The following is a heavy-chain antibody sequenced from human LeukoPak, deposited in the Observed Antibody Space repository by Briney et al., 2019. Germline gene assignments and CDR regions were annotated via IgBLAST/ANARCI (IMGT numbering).Heavy chain of an antibody. CDR2: IKSDGSST. Sequence: PGGSLRLSCAVSGFTFSSYWMHWVRQAPGKGLVWVSRIKSDGSSTSYADSVKGRFTISRDNAKNTLYLQMNSLRAEDTAVYYCASLKNSGWGNAFHFWGQGTMVTVSS. CDR3: ASLKNSGWGNAFHF. CDR1: GFTFSSYW. J-gene: IGHJ3*01. D-gene: IGHD6-19*01. V-gene: IGHV3-74*01.